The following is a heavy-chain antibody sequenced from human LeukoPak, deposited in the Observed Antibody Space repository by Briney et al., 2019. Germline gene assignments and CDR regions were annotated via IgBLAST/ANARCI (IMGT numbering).Heavy chain of an antibody. CDR1: AFTFSSYG. CDR2: ISGSGGSS. Sequence: GGTLRLSCAASAFTFSSYGMSWVRQAPGKGLEWVSVISGSGGSSYYADSVRGRFAISRDNSKNTLYLQMNSLRAEDTAVYYCARVRGLAQLIDYFDCWGQGTLVTVSS. V-gene: IGHV3-23*01. J-gene: IGHJ4*02. D-gene: IGHD1/OR15-1a*01. CDR3: ARVRGLAQLIDYFDC.